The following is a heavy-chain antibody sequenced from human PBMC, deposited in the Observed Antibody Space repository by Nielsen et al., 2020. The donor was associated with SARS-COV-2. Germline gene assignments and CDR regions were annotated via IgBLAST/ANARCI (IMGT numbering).Heavy chain of an antibody. D-gene: IGHD3-22*01. J-gene: IGHJ4*02. V-gene: IGHV4-34*01. CDR2: INHSGST. CDR3: ARRSSGYLY. Sequence: SETLSLTCAVYGGSFSGYYWSWIRQPPGKGLEWIGEINHSGSTNYNPSLKSRVTISVDTSKNQFSLKLSSVTAADTAVYYCARRSSGYLYWGQGTLVTVSS. CDR1: GGSFSGYY.